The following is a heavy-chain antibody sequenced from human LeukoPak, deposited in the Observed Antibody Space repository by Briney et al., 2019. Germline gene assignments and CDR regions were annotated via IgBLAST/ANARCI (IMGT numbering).Heavy chain of an antibody. CDR1: GGSISSSNW. CDR2: IYHSGST. J-gene: IGHJ4*02. Sequence: TLSLTCAVSGGSISSSNWWSGVRPPPGKGLEWIGEIYHSGSTNYNPSLKSRVTISVDKSKNQFSLKLSSVTAADTAVYYCATAGFGELALDYWGQGTLVTVSS. V-gene: IGHV4-4*02. D-gene: IGHD3-10*01. CDR3: ATAGFGELALDY.